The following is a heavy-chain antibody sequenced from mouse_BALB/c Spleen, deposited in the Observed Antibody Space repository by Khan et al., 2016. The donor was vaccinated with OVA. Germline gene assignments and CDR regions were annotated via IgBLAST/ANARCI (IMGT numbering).Heavy chain of an antibody. CDR1: GYSITSDYA. D-gene: IGHD2-4*01. V-gene: IGHV3-2*02. J-gene: IGHJ4*01. Sequence: EVKLEESGPGLVKPSQSLSLTCTVTGYSITSDYAWNWIRQFPGNKLEWMGYISYSGSTRYNPTLKSRIPITRETSKNQLFLQLSSVTTADTATYSCARYDDYDGYSMDYWGQGTSVTVSS. CDR3: ARYDDYDGYSMDY. CDR2: ISYSGST.